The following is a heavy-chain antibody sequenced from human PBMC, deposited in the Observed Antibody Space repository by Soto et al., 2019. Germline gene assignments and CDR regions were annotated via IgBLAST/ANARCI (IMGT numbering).Heavy chain of an antibody. CDR1: GGTFSSYT. V-gene: IGHV1-69*04. Sequence: ASVKVSCKASGGTFSSYTISWVRQAPGQGLEWMGRIIPILGIANYAQKFQGRVTITADKSTSTAYMELSSLRSEDTAVYYCARDMRDSSGWYQGSPLDYWGQGTLVTVSS. CDR3: ARDMRDSSGWYQGSPLDY. J-gene: IGHJ4*02. D-gene: IGHD6-19*01. CDR2: IIPILGIA.